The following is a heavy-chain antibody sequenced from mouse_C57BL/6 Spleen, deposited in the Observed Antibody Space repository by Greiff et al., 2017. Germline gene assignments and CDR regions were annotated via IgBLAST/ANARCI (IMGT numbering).Heavy chain of an antibody. J-gene: IGHJ4*01. CDR2: IDPSDSYT. D-gene: IGHD2-2*01. V-gene: IGHV1-69*01. CDR3: ARNGLRLDYAMDY. Sequence: QVQLQQPGAELVMPGASVKLSCKASGYTFTSYWMHWVKQRPGQGLEWIGEIDPSDSYTNYNQKFKGKSTLTVDKSSSTAYMQLSSLTSEDSAVYYCARNGLRLDYAMDYWGQGTSVTVSS. CDR1: GYTFTSYW.